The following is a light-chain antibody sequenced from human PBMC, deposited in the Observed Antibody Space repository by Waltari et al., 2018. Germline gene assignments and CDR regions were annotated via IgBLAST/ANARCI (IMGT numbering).Light chain of an antibody. V-gene: IGLV2-14*03. CDR3: TSYRSTNTRVI. J-gene: IGLJ2*01. Sequence: QSALTQPASVSGSPGQSITISCTGINGDVGGYYYVSWYQQYPGKAPKLLIYDVSHRPSGVSSRFSASKSGNTASLTISGLQTEDEADYYCTSYRSTNTRVIFGGGTKLA. CDR1: NGDVGGYYY. CDR2: DVS.